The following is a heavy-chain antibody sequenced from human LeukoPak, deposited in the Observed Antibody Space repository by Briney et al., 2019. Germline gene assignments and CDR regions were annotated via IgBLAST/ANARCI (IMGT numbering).Heavy chain of an antibody. Sequence: GGSLRLSCAASAFSLNAYNMNWVRQAPGKGLEWVSSISYTGTYIYYADSVKGRFTVSRDNAQNSLYLQMNSLRAEDTAIYYCVRDRGTYRPIDYWGQGTLVTVSS. J-gene: IGHJ4*02. CDR1: AFSLNAYN. CDR3: VRDRGTYRPIDY. D-gene: IGHD1-26*01. CDR2: ISYTGTYI. V-gene: IGHV3-21*04.